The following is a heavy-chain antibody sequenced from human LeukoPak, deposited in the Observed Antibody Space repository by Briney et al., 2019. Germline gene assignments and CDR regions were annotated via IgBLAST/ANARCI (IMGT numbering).Heavy chain of an antibody. J-gene: IGHJ4*02. D-gene: IGHD3-22*01. Sequence: ASVKVSCKASGYTFTSYGISWVRQAPGQGLEWMGWISAYNGNTNYAQKLQGRVIMTTDTSTSTAYMELRSLRSDDTAVYYCARAPGYYDSCYFDYWGQGTLVTVSS. CDR1: GYTFTSYG. CDR3: ARAPGYYDSCYFDY. CDR2: ISAYNGNT. V-gene: IGHV1-18*01.